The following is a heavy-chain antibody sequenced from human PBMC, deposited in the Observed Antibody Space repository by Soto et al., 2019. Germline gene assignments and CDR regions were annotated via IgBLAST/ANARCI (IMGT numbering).Heavy chain of an antibody. CDR1: GFTFSSYA. Sequence: QVQLVESGGGVVQPGRSLRLSCAASGFTFSSYAMYWVRQAPGKGLEWVAVISYDGNNKYYADSVKGRFTISRDNSKNTLKLQMNSLRAEDTAVYYCARAGCDGGSCYTLVGLRYGMDVWGQGTTVTVSS. V-gene: IGHV3-30-3*01. CDR3: ARAGCDGGSCYTLVGLRYGMDV. J-gene: IGHJ6*02. D-gene: IGHD2-15*01. CDR2: ISYDGNNK.